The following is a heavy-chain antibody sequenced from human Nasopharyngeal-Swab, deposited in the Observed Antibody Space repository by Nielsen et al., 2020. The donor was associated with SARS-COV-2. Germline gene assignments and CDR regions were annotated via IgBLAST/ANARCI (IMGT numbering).Heavy chain of an antibody. J-gene: IGHJ4*02. CDR1: GYTFTSYG. CDR3: ATGTTGTQHFDY. V-gene: IGHV1-18*01. D-gene: IGHD1-1*01. CDR2: ISAYNGNT. Sequence: ASVKVSCKASGYTFTSYGIGWVRQAPGQGLEWMGWISAYNGNTNYAQKLQGRVTMTTDTSTNTAYMELRSLRSDDTAVYYCATGTTGTQHFDYWGQGTLVTVSS.